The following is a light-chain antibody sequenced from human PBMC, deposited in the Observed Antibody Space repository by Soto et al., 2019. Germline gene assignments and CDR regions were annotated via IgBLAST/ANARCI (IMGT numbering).Light chain of an antibody. CDR1: QGISSY. CDR3: QQYYSYPFT. CDR2: AAS. Sequence: AIRMTQSPSSLSASTGDRVTITCRASQGISSYLAWYQQKVGKAPKLLIYAASTVQSGVPSRFSGSGSGTDFTLTISCLQSEDFATYYCQQYYSYPFTFRGGTKVEIK. J-gene: IGKJ4*01. V-gene: IGKV1-8*01.